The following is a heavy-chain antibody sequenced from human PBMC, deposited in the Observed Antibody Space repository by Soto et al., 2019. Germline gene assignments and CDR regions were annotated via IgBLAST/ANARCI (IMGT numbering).Heavy chain of an antibody. V-gene: IGHV4-59*01. CDR3: ARSFYP. CDR2: IYYNGSA. Sequence: QVQLQESGPGLVKPSETLSLTCIVSGGSISSFYWSWIRQLPGKGLECVGGIYYNGSATYNPSLKSRVTMSVDMSKNHLFLTLNSVTAADTAVYYCARSFYPWGQGTLVTVSS. CDR1: GGSISSFY. J-gene: IGHJ5*02.